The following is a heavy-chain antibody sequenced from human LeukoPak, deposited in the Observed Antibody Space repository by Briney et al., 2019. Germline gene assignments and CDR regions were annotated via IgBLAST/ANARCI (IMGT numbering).Heavy chain of an antibody. D-gene: IGHD5-12*01. J-gene: IGHJ4*02. CDR3: ARDREVSYSGYDLNY. V-gene: IGHV1-2*02. CDR1: GYTFTGYY. Sequence: ASVKVSCKASGYTFTGYYMHWVRQAPGQGLEWMGWINPNSGGTNYAQKFQGRVTMTRDTSISTAYMELSRLRSDDTAVYYCARDREVSYSGYDLNYWGQGTLVTVSS. CDR2: INPNSGGT.